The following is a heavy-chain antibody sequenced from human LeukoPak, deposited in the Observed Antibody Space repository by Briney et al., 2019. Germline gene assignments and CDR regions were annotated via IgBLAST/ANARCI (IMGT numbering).Heavy chain of an antibody. Sequence: SGGSLRLSCAASGFTFSNYEMNWVRQAPGKGLEWLSYINSGGSTTYYADSVKGRFTISRDNAKNSLFLQMNSLRAEDTAFYYCARDWGGRGFGYWGQGTLVTVSS. V-gene: IGHV3-48*03. CDR1: GFTFSNYE. CDR2: INSGGSTT. J-gene: IGHJ4*02. CDR3: ARDWGGRGFGY. D-gene: IGHD3-16*01.